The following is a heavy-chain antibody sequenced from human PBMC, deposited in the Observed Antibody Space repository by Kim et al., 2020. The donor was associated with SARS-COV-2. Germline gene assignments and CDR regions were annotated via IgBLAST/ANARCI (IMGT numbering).Heavy chain of an antibody. CDR3: AREGLPIGLFDY. V-gene: IGHV1-3*01. CDR2: INAGNGNT. Sequence: ASVKVSCKASGYTFTSYAMHWVRQAPGQRLEWMGWINAGNGNTKYSQKLQGRVTITRDTSASTAYMELSSLRSEDTAVYYCAREGLPIGLFDYWGQGTLV. CDR1: GYTFTSYA. J-gene: IGHJ4*02. D-gene: IGHD5-12*01.